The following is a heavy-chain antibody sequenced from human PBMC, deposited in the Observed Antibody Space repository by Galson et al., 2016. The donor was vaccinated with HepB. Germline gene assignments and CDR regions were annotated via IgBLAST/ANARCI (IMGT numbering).Heavy chain of an antibody. V-gene: IGHV3-48*02. CDR1: GFTFSYYG. J-gene: IGHJ4*02. Sequence: SLRLSCAASGFTFSYYGMNWVRQAPGKGLEWVAYISYSPSTLYYADSVRGRFTISRDNPKNALYLQMNGLRDDDSGVYYCAAPRGLVEAMAYWGQGTLVTVSS. CDR3: AAPRGLVEAMAY. CDR2: ISYSPSTL. D-gene: IGHD1-26*01.